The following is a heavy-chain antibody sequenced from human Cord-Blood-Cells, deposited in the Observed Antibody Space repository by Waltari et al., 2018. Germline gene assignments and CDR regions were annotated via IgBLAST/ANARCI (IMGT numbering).Heavy chain of an antibody. Sequence: QVQLVQSGAEVKKPGASVKVSCKASGYTFTSYAMHWVRQAPGQRLEWMGWINAGNGNTKYSQGFRGRVTITRDTSASPAYMELSSLRTEDAAVYYWARASGAVATYYYYYGMDVWGQGTTVTVSS. J-gene: IGHJ6*02. CDR1: GYTFTSYA. V-gene: IGHV1-3*01. CDR2: INAGNGNT. D-gene: IGHD4-4*01. CDR3: ARASGAVATYYYYYGMDV.